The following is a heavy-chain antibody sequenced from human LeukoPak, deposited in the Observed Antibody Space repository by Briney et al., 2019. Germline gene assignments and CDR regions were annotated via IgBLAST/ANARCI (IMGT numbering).Heavy chain of an antibody. J-gene: IGHJ4*02. CDR3: TRRWEYQLLPFDY. Sequence: GGSLRLSCRTSGFTFGDYAMSWVRQAPGKGLEWVGFIRSKAYGGTTEYAASVKGRFTISRDDSKSIAYLQMNSLKTEDTAVYYCTRRWEYQLLPFDYWGQGTLVTVSS. CDR2: IRSKAYGGTT. CDR1: GFTFGDYA. D-gene: IGHD2-2*01. V-gene: IGHV3-49*04.